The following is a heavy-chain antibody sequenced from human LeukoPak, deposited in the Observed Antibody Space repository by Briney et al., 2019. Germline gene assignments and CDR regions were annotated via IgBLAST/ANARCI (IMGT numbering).Heavy chain of an antibody. V-gene: IGHV4-39*01. CDR1: GGSISSSSYY. Sequence: TSETLSLTCTVSGGSISSSSYYWGWIRQPPGKGLEWTGSIYYSGSTYYNPSLKSRVTISVDTSKNQFSLKLSSVTAADTAVYYCARRPAVPAMVTSWGQGTLVTVSS. CDR3: ARRPAVPAMVTS. J-gene: IGHJ5*02. D-gene: IGHD5-18*01. CDR2: IYYSGST.